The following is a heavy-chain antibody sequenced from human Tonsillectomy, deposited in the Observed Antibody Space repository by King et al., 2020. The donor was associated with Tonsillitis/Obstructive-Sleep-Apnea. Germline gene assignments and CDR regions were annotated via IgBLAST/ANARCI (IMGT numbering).Heavy chain of an antibody. CDR2: INHSGST. CDR3: ASVTPLDY. V-gene: IGHV4-34*01. CDR1: GGSFSGYY. J-gene: IGHJ4*02. Sequence: VQLQQWGAGLLKPSETLSLTCAVYGGSFSGYYWSWIRQPPGKGLEWIGEINHSGSTNYNPSLKSRVTISVDTSKNQFSLKLSSVTAADTAVYYCASVTPLDYWGQGTLVTVSS. D-gene: IGHD3-16*02.